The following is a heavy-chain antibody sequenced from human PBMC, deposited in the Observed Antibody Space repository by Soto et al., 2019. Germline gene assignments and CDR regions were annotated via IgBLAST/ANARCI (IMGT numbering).Heavy chain of an antibody. Sequence: SETLSLTCAVSGGSISSGGYSWSWIRQPPGKGLEWIGYIYHSGSTNYNPSLKSRVTISVDTSKNQFSLKLSSVTAADTAVYYCARGDIVVVQGFDPWGQGTLVTVSS. CDR1: GGSISSGGYS. D-gene: IGHD2-15*01. CDR3: ARGDIVVVQGFDP. J-gene: IGHJ5*02. V-gene: IGHV4-30-2*01. CDR2: IYHSGST.